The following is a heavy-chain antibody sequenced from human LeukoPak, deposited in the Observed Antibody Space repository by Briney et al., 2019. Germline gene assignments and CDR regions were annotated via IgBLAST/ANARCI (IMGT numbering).Heavy chain of an antibody. D-gene: IGHD5-18*01. V-gene: IGHV3-30*03. Sequence: GGSLRLSCAASGFTFSGYGMHWVRQAPGKGLEWVAVISYDGHNEYYGDSVKGRFTISRDNAKNTLYLQMNSLRAEDTAVYYCARVPRDTAMVTYWGQGTLVTVYS. CDR1: GFTFSGYG. CDR2: ISYDGHNE. J-gene: IGHJ4*02. CDR3: ARVPRDTAMVTY.